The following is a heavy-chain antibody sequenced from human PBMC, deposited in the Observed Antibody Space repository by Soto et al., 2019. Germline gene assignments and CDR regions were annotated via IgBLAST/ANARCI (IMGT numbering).Heavy chain of an antibody. D-gene: IGHD3-3*01. V-gene: IGHV1-18*01. Sequence: ASVKVSCKASGYTFTSYGISWVRQAPGQGLEWMGWISAYNGNTNYAQKLQGRVTMTTDTSTSTAYMELRSLRSDDTAVYYCARAHDFWSGYRMLHFDYWGQGPLVTVSS. CDR2: ISAYNGNT. J-gene: IGHJ4*02. CDR3: ARAHDFWSGYRMLHFDY. CDR1: GYTFTSYG.